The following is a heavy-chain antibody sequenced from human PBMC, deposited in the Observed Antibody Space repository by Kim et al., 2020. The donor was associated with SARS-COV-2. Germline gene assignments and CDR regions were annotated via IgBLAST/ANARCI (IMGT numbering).Heavy chain of an antibody. CDR1: GFSFSTYA. CDR3: ERKDLKWKHDYFEL. J-gene: IGHJ4*02. V-gene: IGHV3-23*01. Sequence: GGSLRLSCAASGFSFSTYAMTWVRQFPGKGLEWISTFNSDGDRTYYADSVKGRFTISRDNSKDTLFLQMNSLRADDTAVYSCERKDLKWKHDYFELWGKG. D-gene: IGHD1-26*01. CDR2: FNSDGDRT.